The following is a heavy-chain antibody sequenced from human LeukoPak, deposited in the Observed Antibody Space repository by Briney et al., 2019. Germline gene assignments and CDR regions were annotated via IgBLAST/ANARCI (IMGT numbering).Heavy chain of an antibody. CDR1: GFTFTSYT. V-gene: IGHV3-21*01. CDR2: ISSSTTYI. Sequence: PGGSLRLSCAASGFTFTSYTMNWVRQAPGEGLEWVSSISSSTTYIYYADSVKGRFTISRDNAKNSLYLQMNSLRAEDTAVYYCARDGYGDYPLHSWFDLWGQGTLVTVSS. J-gene: IGHJ5*02. D-gene: IGHD4-17*01. CDR3: ARDGYGDYPLHSWFDL.